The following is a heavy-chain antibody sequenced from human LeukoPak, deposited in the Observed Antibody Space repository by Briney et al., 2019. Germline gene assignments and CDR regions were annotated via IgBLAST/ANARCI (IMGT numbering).Heavy chain of an antibody. Sequence: ASVKVSCKASGYTFTGYYMHWVRQAPGQGLEWMGWINPNSGGTNYAQKFQGRVTMTRDTSISTAYMELSRLRSDDTAVYYCARDSADVVPAAMGYYYYYMDVWGQGTTVTVSS. CDR1: GYTFTGYY. J-gene: IGHJ6*03. CDR2: INPNSGGT. D-gene: IGHD2-2*01. V-gene: IGHV1-2*02. CDR3: ARDSADVVPAAMGYYYYYMDV.